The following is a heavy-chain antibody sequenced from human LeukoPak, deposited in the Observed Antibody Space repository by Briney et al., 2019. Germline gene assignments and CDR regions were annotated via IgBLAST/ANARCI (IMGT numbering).Heavy chain of an antibody. D-gene: IGHD3-22*01. CDR3: ARGGYYDSSGYYYPFDY. CDR2: INPNSGGT. CDR1: GYTVTGYY. V-gene: IGHV1-2*02. Sequence: PSVTVSCKASGYTVTGYYMHWVRPAPGQGLEWIGWINPNSGGTNSAEKFQGRVTMTRDTSISTAYMELSRLRSDDTAVYYCARGGYYDSSGYYYPFDYWGQGTLVTVSS. J-gene: IGHJ4*02.